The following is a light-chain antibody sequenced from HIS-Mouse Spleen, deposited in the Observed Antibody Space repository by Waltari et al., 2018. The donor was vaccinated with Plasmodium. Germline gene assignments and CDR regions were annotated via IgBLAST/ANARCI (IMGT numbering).Light chain of an antibody. V-gene: IGLV1-40*01. CDR1: SSNLGPGYD. Sequence: QSVLTQPPSVSGAPGQRVTISCTGSSSNLGPGYDVPWYQQLPGTAPKPLIYGNSNRPSGVPDRFSVSKSGTSASLAITGLQAEDEADYYCQSYDSSLSGSVFGGGTKLTVL. CDR3: QSYDSSLSGSV. CDR2: GNS. J-gene: IGLJ2*01.